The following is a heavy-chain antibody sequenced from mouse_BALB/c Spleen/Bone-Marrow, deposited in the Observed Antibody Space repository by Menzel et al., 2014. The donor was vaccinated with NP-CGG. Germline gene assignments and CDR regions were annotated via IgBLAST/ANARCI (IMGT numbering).Heavy chain of an antibody. Sequence: EVMLVESGGGLVQPGGSRKLSCAASGFTFSSFGMHWVRQAPEKGLEWVAYISSGSSPIFYADTVKGRFTISRDNPKNNLFLQMTSLRSEDTAIYYCTRGGNWEDFDYWGQGTTLTVSS. CDR2: ISSGSSPI. CDR3: TRGGNWEDFDY. V-gene: IGHV5-17*02. J-gene: IGHJ2*01. D-gene: IGHD4-1*01. CDR1: GFTFSSFG.